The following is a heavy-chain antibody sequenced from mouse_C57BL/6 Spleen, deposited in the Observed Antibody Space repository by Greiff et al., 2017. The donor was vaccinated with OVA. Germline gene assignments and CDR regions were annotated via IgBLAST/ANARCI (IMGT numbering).Heavy chain of an antibody. CDR3: ARPGSSYWYFDV. CDR2: IDPSDSAT. J-gene: IGHJ1*03. V-gene: IGHV1-52*01. Sequence: QVQLQQPGAELVRPGSSVKLSCKASGYTFTSYWMHWVKQRPIQGLEWIGNIDPSDSATHYNQKFKDKATLTVDKSSSTAYMQLSSLTSEDSAVYYCARPGSSYWYFDVWGTGTTVTVSS. D-gene: IGHD1-1*01. CDR1: GYTFTSYW.